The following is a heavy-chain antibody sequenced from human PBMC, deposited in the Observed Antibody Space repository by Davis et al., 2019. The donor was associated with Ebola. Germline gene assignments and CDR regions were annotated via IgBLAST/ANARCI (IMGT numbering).Heavy chain of an antibody. V-gene: IGHV3-23*01. Sequence: GESLKISCSASGFTFSIYAMSWVRQAPGKGLEWVSAISGGGAGTYYADSVKGRFTISRDNSKNTLYLQMNSLRAEDTAVYYCAKVYDYVWGSYRYFDYWGQGTLVTVSS. CDR1: GFTFSIYA. J-gene: IGHJ4*02. D-gene: IGHD3-16*02. CDR3: AKVYDYVWGSYRYFDY. CDR2: ISGGGAGT.